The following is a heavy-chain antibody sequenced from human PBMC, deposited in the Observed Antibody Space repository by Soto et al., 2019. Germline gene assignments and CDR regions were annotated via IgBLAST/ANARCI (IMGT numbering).Heavy chain of an antibody. J-gene: IGHJ4*02. CDR3: ARDPAGSPAPAGELDY. CDR2: IWYDGSNK. D-gene: IGHD6-13*01. CDR1: GFIFSSLA. V-gene: IGHV3-33*01. Sequence: GGSLRLSCAASGFIFSSLAMHWARQAPGKGLEWVAVIWYDGSNKYYADSVKGRFTISRDNSKNTLYLQMNSLRAEDTAVYYCARDPAGSPAPAGELDYWGQGTLVTVS.